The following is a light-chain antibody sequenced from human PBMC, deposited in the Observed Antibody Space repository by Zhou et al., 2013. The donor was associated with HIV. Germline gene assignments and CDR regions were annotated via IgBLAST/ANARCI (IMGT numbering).Light chain of an antibody. CDR1: QGISSN. CDR2: GAS. Sequence: EIVMTQSPATLSVSSGERVTLSCRASQGISSNLAWYQQKPGQSPRLLIYGASTRATGIPARFIGSGSGTEFTLTISSMLSEDFAVYYCQQYDNWPPLTFGGGTKVEIK. J-gene: IGKJ4*01. CDR3: QQYDNWPPLT. V-gene: IGKV3-15*01.